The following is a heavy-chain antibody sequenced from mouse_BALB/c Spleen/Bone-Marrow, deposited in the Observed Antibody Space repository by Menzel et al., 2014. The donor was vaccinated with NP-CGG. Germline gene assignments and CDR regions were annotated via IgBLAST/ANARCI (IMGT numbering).Heavy chain of an antibody. CDR2: IYPGNSDT. Sequence: GQLQQSGTVLARPGAAVKMSCKASGYTFSNYWMHWVKQRPGQGLEWIGTIYPGNSDTTYNQKFKGKAKLTAVTSTSTAYMELSSLTNEDSAVYYCTTLARSDFDYWGQGTSLTVSS. D-gene: IGHD3-1*01. CDR1: GYTFSNYW. CDR3: TTLARSDFDY. J-gene: IGHJ2*02. V-gene: IGHV1-5*01.